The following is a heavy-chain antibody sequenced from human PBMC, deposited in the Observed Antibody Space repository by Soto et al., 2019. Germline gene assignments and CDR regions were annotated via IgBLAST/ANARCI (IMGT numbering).Heavy chain of an antibody. CDR1: GGSISTFY. CDR3: ARKYDFWSGSILSNWFDP. J-gene: IGHJ5*02. CDR2: IYYSGST. D-gene: IGHD3-3*01. Sequence: SETLSLTCTVSGGSISTFYGSWIRQPPGKGLEWIGYIYYSGSTNYNPSLKSRVTISVDTSKNQFSLKLTSVTAADTAVYYCARKYDFWSGSILSNWFDPWGQGTLVTVSS. V-gene: IGHV4-59*01.